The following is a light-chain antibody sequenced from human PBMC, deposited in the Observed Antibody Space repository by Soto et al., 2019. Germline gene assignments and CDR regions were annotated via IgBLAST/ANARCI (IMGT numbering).Light chain of an antibody. CDR2: GAS. J-gene: IGKJ2*01. Sequence: EIVMTQSPATLSVSPGERATLSCRASQSVSSNLAWYQQKPGLAPRLLIYGASTRATGIPARFSGSGSGTEFTLTISSLQSEDIAVYYCQQYNNWPPMYTFGQGTKLEIK. CDR3: QQYNNWPPMYT. V-gene: IGKV3-15*01. CDR1: QSVSSN.